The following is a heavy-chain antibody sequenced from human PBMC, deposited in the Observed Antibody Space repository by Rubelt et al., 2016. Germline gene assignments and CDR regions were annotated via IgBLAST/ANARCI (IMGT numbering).Heavy chain of an antibody. J-gene: IGHJ6*03. Sequence: EVQLVESGGGLVQPGGSLRLSCAASGFTFSSYWMSWVRQAPGKGLEWVANIKQDGGEKYYVDSVKGRFTSSRDDAKNSLYLQMNSLRAEDTAVYYCARFLGLGVIPHYMDVWGKGTTVTVSS. CDR1: GFTFSSYW. CDR2: IKQDGGEK. CDR3: ARFLGLGVIPHYMDV. D-gene: IGHD2-21*01. V-gene: IGHV3-7*01.